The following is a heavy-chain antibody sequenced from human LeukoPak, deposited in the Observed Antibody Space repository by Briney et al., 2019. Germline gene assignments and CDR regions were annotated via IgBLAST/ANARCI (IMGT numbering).Heavy chain of an antibody. Sequence: GGSLRLPCAASGFTFSSYAMHWVRQAPGKGLEWVAVISYDGSNKYYADSVKGRFTISRDNSKNTLYLQMNSLRAEDTAVYYCARGNLAVAGNYFDYWGQGTLVTVSS. CDR3: ARGNLAVAGNYFDY. D-gene: IGHD6-19*01. V-gene: IGHV3-30*04. J-gene: IGHJ4*02. CDR2: ISYDGSNK. CDR1: GFTFSSYA.